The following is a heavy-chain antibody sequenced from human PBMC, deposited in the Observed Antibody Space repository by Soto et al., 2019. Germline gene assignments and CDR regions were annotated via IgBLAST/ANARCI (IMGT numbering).Heavy chain of an antibody. CDR2: IYPGDSDT. V-gene: IGHV5-51*01. Sequence: PGASLKISCKGSGYSFTSYWIGWVRQMPGKGLEWMGIIYPGDSDTRYSPSFQGQVTISADKSISTAYLQWSSLTAADTAVYYCARPRPRYCSGGSCYHNWFDPWGQGTLVTVSS. J-gene: IGHJ5*02. D-gene: IGHD2-15*01. CDR1: GYSFTSYW. CDR3: ARPRPRYCSGGSCYHNWFDP.